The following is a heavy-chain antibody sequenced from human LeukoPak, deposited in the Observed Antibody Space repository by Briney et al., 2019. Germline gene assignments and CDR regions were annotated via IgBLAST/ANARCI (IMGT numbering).Heavy chain of an antibody. CDR1: GFSFTSYW. V-gene: IGHV5-51*01. J-gene: IGHJ4*02. CDR3: ARHSTGAVRVIDY. Sequence: GESLKISCKGSGFSFTSYWIGWVRQMPGKGLEWMGTIYPDDSDTRYSPSFQGQVTILADRSISTAYLQWSSLKASDTAMYFCARHSTGAVRVIDYWGLGTLVTVSS. D-gene: IGHD1-14*01. CDR2: IYPDDSDT.